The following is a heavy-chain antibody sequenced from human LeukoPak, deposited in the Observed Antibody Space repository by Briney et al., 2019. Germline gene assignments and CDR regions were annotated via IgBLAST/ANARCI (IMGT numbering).Heavy chain of an antibody. CDR1: GFTFSSYA. CDR3: ARAYADY. J-gene: IGHJ4*02. Sequence: GGSLRLSCAASGFTFSSYAMHWVRQAPGKGLEWVAVISYDGSNKYYADSVKGRFTTSRDNSKNTLYLQMNSLRAEDTAVYYCARAYADYWGQGTLVTVSS. D-gene: IGHD4-17*01. V-gene: IGHV3-30-3*01. CDR2: ISYDGSNK.